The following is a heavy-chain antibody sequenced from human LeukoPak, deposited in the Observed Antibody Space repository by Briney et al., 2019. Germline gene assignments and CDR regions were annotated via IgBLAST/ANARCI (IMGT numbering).Heavy chain of an antibody. D-gene: IGHD6-19*01. V-gene: IGHV4-59*12. Sequence: SETLSLTCTVSGGSISSYYWSWIRQPPGKGLEWIGYIYYSGSTNYNPSLKSRVTISVDTSKNQFSLKLSSVTAADTAVYYCARRSWYSSGWNRGFDYWGQGTLVTVSS. CDR2: IYYSGST. CDR3: ARRSWYSSGWNRGFDY. J-gene: IGHJ4*02. CDR1: GGSISSYY.